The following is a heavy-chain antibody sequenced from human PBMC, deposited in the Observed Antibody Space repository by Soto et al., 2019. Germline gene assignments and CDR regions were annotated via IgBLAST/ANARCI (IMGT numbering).Heavy chain of an antibody. V-gene: IGHV1-2*04. D-gene: IGHD3-16*01. CDR2: INPNSGGT. J-gene: IGHJ4*02. Sequence: ASVKVSCKASGYTFTGYYMHWVRQAPGQGLEWMGWINPNSGGTNYAQKFQGWVTMTRDTSISTAYMELSRLRSDDTAVYYCARGGDRGTHETDYWGQGTLVTVSS. CDR3: ARGGDRGTHETDY. CDR1: GYTFTGYY.